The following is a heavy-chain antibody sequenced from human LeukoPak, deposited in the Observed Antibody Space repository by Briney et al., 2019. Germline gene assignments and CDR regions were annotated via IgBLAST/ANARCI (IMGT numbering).Heavy chain of an antibody. CDR3: ARTGRDLRFLEWFPLECD. CDR1: GGSISSGSYY. CDR2: IYTSGST. J-gene: IGHJ4*02. D-gene: IGHD3-3*01. V-gene: IGHV4-61*02. Sequence: KPSETLSLTCTVSGGSISSGSYYWSWIRQPAGKGLEWIGRIYTSGSTNYNPSLKSRVTISVDTSKNQFSLRLSSVTAADTAVYYCARTGRDLRFLEWFPLECDWGQGTLVTVSS.